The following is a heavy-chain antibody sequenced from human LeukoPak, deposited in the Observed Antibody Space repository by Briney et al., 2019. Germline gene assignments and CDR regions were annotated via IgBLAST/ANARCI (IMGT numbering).Heavy chain of an antibody. CDR2: IDNGGGP. V-gene: IGHV4-59*11. CDR1: GASISSHY. Sequence: PSETLSLTCTIPGASISSHYWSWIRQPPGKELEWIGYIDNGGGPKYSPSLRSRVTMSVVTSKNQFSLKLTSVTAADTAVYYCARDLGRVANDYCFDWWGQGTLVTVSS. J-gene: IGHJ4*02. D-gene: IGHD4/OR15-4a*01. CDR3: ARDLGRVANDYCFDW.